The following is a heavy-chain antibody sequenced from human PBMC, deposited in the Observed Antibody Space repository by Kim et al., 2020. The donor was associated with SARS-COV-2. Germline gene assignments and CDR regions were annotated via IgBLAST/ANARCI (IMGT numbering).Heavy chain of an antibody. CDR3: AKVLDYGAKNRPFDY. Sequence: GGSLRLSCAASGFSINNYWMHWVRQAPGKGLVWVSHVNSDGSSTNYADSVKCRFTISRDNAKNTLYLQLNSLRAEDTAVYYCAKVLDYGAKNRPFDYWGQGTLVTVSS. CDR2: VNSDGSST. CDR1: GFSINNYW. V-gene: IGHV3-74*01. D-gene: IGHD4-17*01. J-gene: IGHJ4*02.